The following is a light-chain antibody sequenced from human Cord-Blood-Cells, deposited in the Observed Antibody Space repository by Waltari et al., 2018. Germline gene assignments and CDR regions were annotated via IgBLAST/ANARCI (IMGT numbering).Light chain of an antibody. V-gene: IGLV2-14*01. Sequence: QSALTQPASVSGSPGQSITISCTGTSSDVGGYNYVSWYQQHPGKAPKLMIYDVSKRPSGVSNRFSGSKSGNTASLTISGLQAEDEADYYCSSYTSSSVYVFGTGNKVTVL. CDR3: SSYTSSSVYV. J-gene: IGLJ1*01. CDR2: DVS. CDR1: SSDVGGYNY.